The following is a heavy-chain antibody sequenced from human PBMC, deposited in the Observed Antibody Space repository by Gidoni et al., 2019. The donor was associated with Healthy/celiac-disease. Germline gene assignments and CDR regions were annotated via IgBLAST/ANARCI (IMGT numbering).Heavy chain of an antibody. V-gene: IGHV1-46*01. J-gene: IGHJ4*02. Sequence: QVQLVQSGAEVKKPGASVKVSCKASGYTFTSYYMHWVRQAPGQGLEWMGIINPSGGSTSYAQKFQGRVTMTRDTSTSTVYMELSSLRSEDTAVYYCAKAAAGNFVVYWGQGTLVTVSS. CDR3: AKAAAGNFVVY. CDR2: INPSGGST. D-gene: IGHD6-13*01. CDR1: GYTFTSYY.